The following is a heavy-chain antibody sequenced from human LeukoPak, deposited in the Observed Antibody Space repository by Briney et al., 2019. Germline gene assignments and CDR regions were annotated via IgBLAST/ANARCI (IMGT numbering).Heavy chain of an antibody. V-gene: IGHV4-4*07. CDR2: IYTSGST. CDR3: ARVPHAGYCSSTSCYRSNMADY. CDR1: GGSISSYY. J-gene: IGHJ4*02. D-gene: IGHD2-2*02. Sequence: SETLSLTRTVSGGSISSYYWSWIRQPPGKGLEWIGRIYTSGSTNYNPSLKSRVTMSVDTSKNQFSLKLSSVTAADTAVYYCARVPHAGYCSSTSCYRSNMADYWGQGTLVTVSS.